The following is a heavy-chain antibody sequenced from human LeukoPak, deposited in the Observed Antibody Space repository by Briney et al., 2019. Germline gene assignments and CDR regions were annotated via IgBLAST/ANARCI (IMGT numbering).Heavy chain of an antibody. V-gene: IGHV3-23*01. J-gene: IGHJ4*02. CDR2: ISGSGGST. CDR1: GFTFSSYA. CDR3: AKDRSGWYSFDY. D-gene: IGHD6-19*01. Sequence: GGSLRLSCAASGFTFSSYAMSWVRQAPGKGLEWVSAISGSGGSTYYADSVKGRFTISRDNSKNTLYLRMNSLRAEDTAVYYCAKDRSGWYSFDYWGQGTLVTVSS.